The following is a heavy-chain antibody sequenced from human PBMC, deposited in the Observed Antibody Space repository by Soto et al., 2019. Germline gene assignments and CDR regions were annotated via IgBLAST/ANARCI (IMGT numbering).Heavy chain of an antibody. CDR1: GGTFSSYT. Sequence: QVQLVQSGAEVKKPGSSVTVSCKASGGTFSSYTISWVRQAPGQGLEWMGGIIPIFGTANYAQKFQGRVTITADESTSTAYMELSSLRSEDTAVYYCAGGNPRWLRLWYFDLWGRGTLVTVSS. J-gene: IGHJ2*01. CDR2: IIPIFGTA. CDR3: AGGNPRWLRLWYFDL. D-gene: IGHD5-12*01. V-gene: IGHV1-69*12.